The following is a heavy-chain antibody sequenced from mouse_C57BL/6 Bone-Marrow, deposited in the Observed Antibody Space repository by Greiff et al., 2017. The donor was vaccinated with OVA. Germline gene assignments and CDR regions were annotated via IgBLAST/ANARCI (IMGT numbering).Heavy chain of an antibody. CDR3: ASGNFYARDY. CDR2: IDPSDSYT. D-gene: IGHD2-1*01. CDR1: GYTFTSYW. Sequence: QVQLQQPGAELVRPGTSVKLSCKASGYTFTSYWMHWVKQRPGQGLEWIGVIDPSDSYTNYNQKFKGKATLTVDTSSSTAYMQLSSLTSEDSAVYYCASGNFYARDYWGQGTSVTVSS. V-gene: IGHV1-59*01. J-gene: IGHJ4*01.